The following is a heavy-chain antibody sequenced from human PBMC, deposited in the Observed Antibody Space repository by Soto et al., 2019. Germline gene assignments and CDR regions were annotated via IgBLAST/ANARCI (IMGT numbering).Heavy chain of an antibody. CDR1: GGSISSYY. CDR2: IYYSGST. CDR3: ASSRSSGWYGY. Sequence: QVQLQESGPGLVKPSETLSLTCTVSGGSISSYYWSWIRQPPGKGLEWIGYIYYSGSTNYNPSLNSRVTISVDTSKNQFSLKLSSVPAEDTAVYYCASSRSSGWYGYWGQGTLVTVSS. J-gene: IGHJ4*02. D-gene: IGHD6-19*01. V-gene: IGHV4-59*01.